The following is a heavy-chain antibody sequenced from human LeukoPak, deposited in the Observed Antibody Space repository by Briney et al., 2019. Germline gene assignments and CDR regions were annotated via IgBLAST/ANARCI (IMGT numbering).Heavy chain of an antibody. CDR2: ISNSGSTI. Sequence: GRSLRLSCAASGFTFSDYYMSWIRQAPGKGLEWVSYISNSGSTIYYADSVKGRFTISRDNAKNSLYLQMNSLRAEDTAVYYCASGYDRVGWGAFDIWGQGTMVTVSS. CDR1: GFTFSDYY. J-gene: IGHJ3*02. CDR3: ASGYDRVGWGAFDI. V-gene: IGHV3-11*01. D-gene: IGHD3-22*01.